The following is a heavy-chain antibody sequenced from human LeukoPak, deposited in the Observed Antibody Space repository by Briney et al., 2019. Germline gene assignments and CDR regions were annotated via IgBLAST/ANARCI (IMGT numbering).Heavy chain of an antibody. CDR3: ARAQPDSSGWYYFDY. V-gene: IGHV1-2*02. D-gene: IGHD6-19*01. CDR1: GYTFTGYY. J-gene: IGHJ4*02. Sequence: ASVTVSCKASGYTFTGYYMHWVRQAPGQGLEWMGWINPNSGGTNYAQKFQGRVTMTRDTSISTAYMELSRLRSDDTAVYYCARAQPDSSGWYYFDYWGQGTLVTVSS. CDR2: INPNSGGT.